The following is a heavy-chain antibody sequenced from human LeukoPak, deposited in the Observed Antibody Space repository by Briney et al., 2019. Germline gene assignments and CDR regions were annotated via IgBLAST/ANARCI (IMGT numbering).Heavy chain of an antibody. CDR1: GYTFTNYW. CDR3: ARDHGGSSPYCFDY. Sequence: GESLKISCKGSGYTFTNYWIGWVRQMPGKGLEWMGIFYPGDSDTRYSPSFQGQVTISADKSLSTAYLQWSSLKASDTAMYYCARDHGGSSPYCFDYWGQGTLVTVSS. D-gene: IGHD4-23*01. CDR2: FYPGDSDT. V-gene: IGHV5-51*01. J-gene: IGHJ4*02.